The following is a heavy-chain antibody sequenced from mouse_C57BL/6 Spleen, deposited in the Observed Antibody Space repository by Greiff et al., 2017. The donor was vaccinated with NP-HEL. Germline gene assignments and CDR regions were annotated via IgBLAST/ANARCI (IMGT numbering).Heavy chain of an antibody. J-gene: IGHJ3*01. CDR3: TRSGDSTSYSNYHEGFDAY. CDR1: GYTFTSYW. CDR2: IYPGNSDT. Sequence: EVQLQQSGTVLARPGASVKMSCKTSGYTFTSYWMHWVKQRTGQGLEWIGAIYPGNSDTSYNQKFKGKAKLTAVTSASTAYMELSSLTNEDSAVYYCTRSGDSTSYSNYHEGFDAYWGQGTLVTVSA. V-gene: IGHV1-5*01. D-gene: IGHD2-5*01.